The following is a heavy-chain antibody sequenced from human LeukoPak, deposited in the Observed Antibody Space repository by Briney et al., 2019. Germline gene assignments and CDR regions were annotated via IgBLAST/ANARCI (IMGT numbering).Heavy chain of an antibody. D-gene: IGHD3-10*01. CDR3: ARPRYYYGSAPFDP. J-gene: IGHJ5*02. CDR2: INHSGST. CDR1: GGSFSGYY. V-gene: IGHV4-34*01. Sequence: SETLSLTCAVYGGSFSGYYWSWIRQPPGKGLEWIGEINHSGSTNYNPSLKSRVTISVDTSKNQFSLKLSSVTAADTAVYYCARPRYYYGSAPFDPWGQGTLVTVSS.